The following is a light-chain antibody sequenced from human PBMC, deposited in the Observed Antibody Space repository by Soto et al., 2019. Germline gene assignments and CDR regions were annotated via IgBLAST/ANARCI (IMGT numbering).Light chain of an antibody. Sequence: DIQLTQSPSSLSASVGDRVTITCRSSQTMTNYLNWYQQKPGKAPKLLMYAASSLQSGVPSRFSGSGSGTDFTLTISSLQPEDFATYYCQQSYSTPYTFGQGTKVDI. CDR2: AAS. V-gene: IGKV1-39*01. CDR1: QTMTNY. J-gene: IGKJ2*01. CDR3: QQSYSTPYT.